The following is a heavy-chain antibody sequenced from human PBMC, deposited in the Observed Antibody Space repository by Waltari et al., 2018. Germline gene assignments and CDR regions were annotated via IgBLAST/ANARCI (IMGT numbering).Heavy chain of an antibody. J-gene: IGHJ3*01. Sequence: QVQLQESGPRLVKPSETLSLSCAVSGYSISSGWYWVWMRHLPGKGLEWIGSLYGTATTSYSPSLQSRFTISSDTSTNNFYLNLTSVTAADTAAYYCTRRMMTAIAGGGASDVWGQGTLVTVSS. CDR3: TRRMMTAIAGGGASDV. D-gene: IGHD2-21*01. CDR2: LYGTATT. V-gene: IGHV4-38-2*01. CDR1: GYSISSGWY.